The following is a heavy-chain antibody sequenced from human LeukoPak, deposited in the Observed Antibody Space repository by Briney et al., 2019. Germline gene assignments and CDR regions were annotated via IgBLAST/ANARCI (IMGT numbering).Heavy chain of an antibody. CDR3: ASRTYYYGSGSPPPSADY. V-gene: IGHV4-39*07. CDR1: GGSISSGGYY. CDR2: IYYSGST. D-gene: IGHD3-10*01. J-gene: IGHJ4*02. Sequence: PSETLSLTCTVSGGSISSGGYYWSWIRQPPGKGLEWIGSIYYSGSTYYNPSLKSRVTISVDTSKSQFSLKLSSVTAADTAVYYCASRTYYYGSGSPPPSADYWGQGTLVTVSS.